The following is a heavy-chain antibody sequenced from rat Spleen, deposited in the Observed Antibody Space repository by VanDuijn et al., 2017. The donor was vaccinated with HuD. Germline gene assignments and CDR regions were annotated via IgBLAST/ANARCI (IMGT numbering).Heavy chain of an antibody. J-gene: IGHJ2*01. D-gene: IGHD2-1*01. Sequence: EVQLVESGGGLLQPERSRKLSCPPSASTFSDYYMAWVRQAPKKGLEWVASINYEGSSTYYGDSVKGRFTISRDNAKSTLYLQMNSLRSEDTAAYYCARTTYDYFDYWGQGVMVTVSS. V-gene: IGHV5-22*01. CDR1: ASTFSDYY. CDR3: ARTTYDYFDY. CDR2: INYEGSST.